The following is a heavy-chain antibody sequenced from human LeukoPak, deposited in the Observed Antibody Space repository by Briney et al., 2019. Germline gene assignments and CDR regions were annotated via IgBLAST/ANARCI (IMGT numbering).Heavy chain of an antibody. CDR2: IKQDGSDK. D-gene: IGHD6-19*01. J-gene: IGHJ3*02. Sequence: GGSLRLSCAASGFTFSSYAMSWVRQAPGKGLEWVANIKQDGSDKYYVDSVKGRFTISRDNAKNSLYLQMNSLRAEDTAVYNCARLIEVAGTDTFDIWGQGTVVTVSS. V-gene: IGHV3-7*03. CDR3: ARLIEVAGTDTFDI. CDR1: GFTFSSYA.